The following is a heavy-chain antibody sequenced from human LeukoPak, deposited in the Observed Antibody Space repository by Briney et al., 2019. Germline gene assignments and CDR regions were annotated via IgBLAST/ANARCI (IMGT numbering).Heavy chain of an antibody. CDR1: GYTFTSYD. V-gene: IGHV1-8*01. J-gene: IGHJ4*02. CDR2: MNPNSGNT. D-gene: IGHD3-22*01. CDR3: ARAAYDSNGYYSD. Sequence: ASVKVSCKASGYTFTSYDISWVRQATGQGLEWMGWMNPNSGNTGYAQKFQGRVTMTRNTSISTAYMELSSLRSEDTAVYYCARAAYDSNGYYSDWGQGTLVTVSS.